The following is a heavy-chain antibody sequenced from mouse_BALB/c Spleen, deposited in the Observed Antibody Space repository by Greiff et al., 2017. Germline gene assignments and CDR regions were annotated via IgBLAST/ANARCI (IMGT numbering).Heavy chain of an antibody. V-gene: IGHV7-3*02. CDR2: IRNKANGYTT. D-gene: IGHD3-1*01. J-gene: IGHJ4*01. CDR3: ARDMRGFSMDY. CDR1: GFTFTDYY. Sequence: EVKLVESGGGLVQPGGSLRLSCATSGFTFTDYYMSWVRQPPGKALEWLGFIRNKANGYTTEYSASVKGRFTISRDNSQSILYLQMNTLRAEDSATYYCARDMRGFSMDYWGQGTSVTVSS.